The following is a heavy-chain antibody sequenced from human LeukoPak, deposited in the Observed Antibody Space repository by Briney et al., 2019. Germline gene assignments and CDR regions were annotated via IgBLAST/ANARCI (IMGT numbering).Heavy chain of an antibody. J-gene: IGHJ6*02. CDR2: ISSSSSYT. D-gene: IGHD6-13*01. CDR3: ARGYVGSSSWNYYYYYGMDV. CDR1: GFTFSDYY. V-gene: IGHV3-11*05. Sequence: PGGSLRLSCAASGFTFSDYYMSWIRQAPGKGLEWVSYISSSSSYTNYADSVKGRFTISRDNAKNSLYLQMNSLRAEDTAVYYCARGYVGSSSWNYYYYYGMDVWGQGTTVTVSS.